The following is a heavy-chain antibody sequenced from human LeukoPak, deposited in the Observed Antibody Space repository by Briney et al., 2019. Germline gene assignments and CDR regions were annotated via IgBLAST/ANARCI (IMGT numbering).Heavy chain of an antibody. CDR1: GYTLTELS. V-gene: IGHV1-24*01. J-gene: IGHJ6*02. Sequence: ASVTVSCKVSGYTLTELSMHWVRQAPGKGLEWMGGFDPEDGETIYAQKFQGRVTMTEDTSTDTAYMELSSLRSEDTAVYYCATDPYSGSYYGNYGMDVWGQGTTVTVSS. D-gene: IGHD1-26*01. CDR2: FDPEDGET. CDR3: ATDPYSGSYYGNYGMDV.